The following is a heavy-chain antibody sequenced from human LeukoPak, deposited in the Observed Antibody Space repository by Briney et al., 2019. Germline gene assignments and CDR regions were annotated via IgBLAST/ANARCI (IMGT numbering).Heavy chain of an antibody. CDR3: TRDQTPYY. V-gene: IGHV3-49*03. J-gene: IGHJ4*02. Sequence: PGGSLRLSCTASGFTFGDYAMNWFRQAPGKGLEWVGFIRSNLYGGTPEYAASVKGRFTISRDDSNSIAYLEMDSLKTDDTAVYYCTRDQTPYYWGQGTLVTVSS. CDR1: GFTFGDYA. CDR2: IRSNLYGGTP.